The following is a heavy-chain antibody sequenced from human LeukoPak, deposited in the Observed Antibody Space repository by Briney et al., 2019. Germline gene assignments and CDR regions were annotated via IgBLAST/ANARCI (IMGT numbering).Heavy chain of an antibody. CDR3: ARENEPMQHFDY. CDR1: GGTFSSYT. J-gene: IGHJ4*02. CDR2: IIPILGIA. Sequence: ASVKVSCKASGGTFSSYTISLVRQAPGQGLEWMGRIIPILGIANYAQKFQGRVTITADKSTSTAYMELSSLRSEDTAVYYCARENEPMQHFDYRGQGTLVTVSS. V-gene: IGHV1-69*04. D-gene: IGHD1-1*01.